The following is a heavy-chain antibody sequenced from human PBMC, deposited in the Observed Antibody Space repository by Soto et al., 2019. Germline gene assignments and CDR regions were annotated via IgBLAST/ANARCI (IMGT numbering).Heavy chain of an antibody. J-gene: IGHJ5*02. V-gene: IGHV4-30-2*01. CDR3: ARVAYCGGDCQRGFDP. D-gene: IGHD2-21*02. CDR2: IYHSGST. Sequence: SEHPSLPCAVSGGSISSGGFSRSLIRQPPGKGLEWIGYIYHSGSTYYNPSLKSRVTISVDRSKNQFSLKLSSVTAADTAVYYCARVAYCGGDCQRGFDPWGQGTLVTVSS. CDR1: GGSISSGGFS.